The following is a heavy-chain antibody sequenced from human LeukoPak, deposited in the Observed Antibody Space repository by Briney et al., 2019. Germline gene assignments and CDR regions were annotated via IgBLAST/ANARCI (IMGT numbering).Heavy chain of an antibody. CDR2: ISAYNGNT. J-gene: IGHJ6*03. Sequence: ASVKVSCKASGYTFTSYGISWVRQAPGQGLEWMGWISAYNGNTNYAQKFQGRVTMTRNTSISTAYMELSSLRSEDTAVYYCARDISSSYYYYMDVWGRGTTVTVSS. V-gene: IGHV1-18*01. CDR1: GYTFTSYG. CDR3: ARDISSSYYYYMDV. D-gene: IGHD6-6*01.